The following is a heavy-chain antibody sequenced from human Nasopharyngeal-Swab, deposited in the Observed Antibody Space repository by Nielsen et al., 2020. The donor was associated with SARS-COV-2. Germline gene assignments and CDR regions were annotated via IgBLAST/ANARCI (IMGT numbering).Heavy chain of an antibody. CDR3: ASNGIRFLEWLLAQPLDY. Sequence: VRQPPGKGLEWVAVISYDGSNKYYADSVKGRFTISRDNSKTTLYLQMNSLRAEDTAVYYCASNGIRFLEWLLAQPLDYWGQGTLVTVSS. J-gene: IGHJ4*02. CDR2: ISYDGSNK. V-gene: IGHV3-30-3*01. D-gene: IGHD3-3*01.